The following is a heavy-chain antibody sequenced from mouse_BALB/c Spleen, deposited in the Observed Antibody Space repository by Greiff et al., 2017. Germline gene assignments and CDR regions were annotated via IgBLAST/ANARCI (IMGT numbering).Heavy chain of an antibody. J-gene: IGHJ2*01. CDR3: ARGLERDY. V-gene: IGHV1-15*01. CDR2: IDPETGGT. Sequence: QVQLQQSGAELVRPGASVTLSCKASGYTFTDYEMHWVKQTPVHGLEWIGAIDPETGGTAYNQKFKGKATLTAGKSSSTAYMELRSLTSEDSAVYYCARGLERDYWGQGTTLTVSS. CDR1: GYTFTDYE.